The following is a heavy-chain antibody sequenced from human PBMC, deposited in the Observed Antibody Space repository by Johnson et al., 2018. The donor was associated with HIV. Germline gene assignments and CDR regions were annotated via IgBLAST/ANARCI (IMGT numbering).Heavy chain of an antibody. CDR1: GFTFSSFA. V-gene: IGHV3-30*04. D-gene: IGHD6-13*01. CDR3: ARDRAAAGTDALDI. CDR2: ISYDGSNK. Sequence: QVQLVESGGGLVKPGGSLRLSCAASGFTFSSFALHWVRQAPGKGLEWVALISYDGSNKNYANSVQGRFTISRDNSKNTLYLQMNSLRAEDTAVYYCARDRAAAGTDALDIWGQGTMVTVSS. J-gene: IGHJ3*02.